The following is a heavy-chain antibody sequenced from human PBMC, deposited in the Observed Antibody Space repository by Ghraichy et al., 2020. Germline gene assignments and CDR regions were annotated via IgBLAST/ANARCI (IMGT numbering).Heavy chain of an antibody. V-gene: IGHV3-7*03. CDR3: ARKTPPETFYYYYGMDV. J-gene: IGHJ6*02. Sequence: GGSLRLSCAASGFTFSSYWMSWVRQAPGKGLEWVANIKQDGSEKYYVDSVKGRFTISRDNAKNSLYLQMNSLRAEDTAVYYCARKTPPETFYYYYGMDVWGQGTTVTVSS. CDR1: GFTFSSYW. CDR2: IKQDGSEK.